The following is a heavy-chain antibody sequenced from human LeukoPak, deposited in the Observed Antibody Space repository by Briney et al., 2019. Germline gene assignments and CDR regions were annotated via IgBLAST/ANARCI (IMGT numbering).Heavy chain of an antibody. CDR2: ISAYNGNT. Sequence: ASVKVSCKASGYTFTSYDINWVRQATGQGLEWMGWISAYNGNTNYAQKLQGRVTMTTDTSTSTAYMELRSLRSEDTAVYYCARGATGNWFDPWGQGTLVTVSS. D-gene: IGHD1-14*01. CDR1: GYTFTSYD. J-gene: IGHJ5*02. CDR3: ARGATGNWFDP. V-gene: IGHV1-18*01.